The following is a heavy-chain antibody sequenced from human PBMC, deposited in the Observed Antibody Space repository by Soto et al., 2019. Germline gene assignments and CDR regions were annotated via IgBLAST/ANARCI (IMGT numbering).Heavy chain of an antibody. Sequence: SETLSLTCAVSGGSISSSNWWSWVRQPPGKGLEWIGEIYHSGSTNYNPSLKSRVTISVDKSKNQFSLKLSSVTAADTAVYYCARCLRGYYGSGSYPDYYYYYGMDVWGQGTTVTVSS. V-gene: IGHV4-4*02. CDR1: GGSISSSNW. CDR3: ARCLRGYYGSGSYPDYYYYYGMDV. D-gene: IGHD3-10*01. J-gene: IGHJ6*02. CDR2: IYHSGST.